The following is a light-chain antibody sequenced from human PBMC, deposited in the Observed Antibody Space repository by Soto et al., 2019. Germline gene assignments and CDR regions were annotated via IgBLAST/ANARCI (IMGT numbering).Light chain of an antibody. J-gene: IGLJ1*01. CDR3: SLYTSSSFYV. CDR1: SSDVGGYNY. V-gene: IGLV2-14*01. CDR2: DVS. Sequence: QSVLTQPASVSGSPGQSITISCTGTSSDVGGYNYVSWYQQHPGKAPKLMIYDVSNRPSGVSNRFSGSKSGNTASLTISGLQAEDEADYYCSLYTSSSFYVFGTGTKLIVL.